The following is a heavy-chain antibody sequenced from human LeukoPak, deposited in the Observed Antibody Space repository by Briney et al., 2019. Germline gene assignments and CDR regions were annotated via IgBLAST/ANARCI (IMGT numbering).Heavy chain of an antibody. Sequence: SQTLSLTCTVSGGSISSGGYYWSWIRQHPGXXXXXXXYIYYSGSXXYXPSLKSRVTISVDTSKNQFSLKLSSVTAADTAVYYCARESGVTHYYYGMDVWGKGTTVTVSS. J-gene: IGHJ6*04. CDR1: GGSISSGGYY. CDR2: IYYSGSX. V-gene: IGHV4-31*03. CDR3: ARESGVTHYYYGMDV. D-gene: IGHD2-21*02.